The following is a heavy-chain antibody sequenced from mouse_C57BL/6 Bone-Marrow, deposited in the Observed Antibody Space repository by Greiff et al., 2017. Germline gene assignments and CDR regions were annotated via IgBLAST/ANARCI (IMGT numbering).Heavy chain of an antibody. V-gene: IGHV3-6*01. D-gene: IGHD1-1*01. Sequence: ESGPGLVKPSQSLSLTCSVTGYSITSGYYWNWIRQFPGNKLEWMGYISYDGSNNYNPSLKNRISITRDPSKNQFFLKLHSVTTEDTATYDSARDLYATCYWGQGTTLTVAA. CDR3: ARDLYATCY. J-gene: IGHJ2*01. CDR1: GYSITSGYY. CDR2: ISYDGSN.